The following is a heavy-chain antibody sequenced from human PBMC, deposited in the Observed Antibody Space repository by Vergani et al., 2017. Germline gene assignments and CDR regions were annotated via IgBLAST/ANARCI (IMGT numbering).Heavy chain of an antibody. Sequence: QVQLLQSGAEVKKPGASVKIFCKASGYTFNNYYMNWLRQAHGQGFMWMGILNPSSGATTYEQNFQGRVPMTRDTSTSTVYMTLSSLRPEDTAMYYCVKSVGYCIPSGCREYYFDHWGQGTLVTVSS. J-gene: IGHJ4*02. V-gene: IGHV1-46*02. D-gene: IGHD2-15*01. CDR1: GYTFNNYY. CDR2: LNPSSGAT. CDR3: VKSVGYCIPSGCREYYFDH.